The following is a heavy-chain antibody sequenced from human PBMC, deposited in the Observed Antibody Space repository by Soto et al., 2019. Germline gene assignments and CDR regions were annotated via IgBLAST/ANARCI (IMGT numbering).Heavy chain of an antibody. J-gene: IGHJ3*01. CDR2: IWQGGNT. V-gene: IGHV4-4*02. CDR3: AMNPCGGGRCDTAFAV. D-gene: IGHD2-15*01. Sequence: QVQLQESGPRLVKPSETLFLTCTVSGVSITTDKWWRWVRQPPGKGLEWIGEIWQGGNTNYNPSLKSRVNVSLDRSSNQFSLRVTSVTAADTAVYYCAMNPCGGGRCDTAFAVWGQGTTVTVSP. CDR1: GVSITTDKW.